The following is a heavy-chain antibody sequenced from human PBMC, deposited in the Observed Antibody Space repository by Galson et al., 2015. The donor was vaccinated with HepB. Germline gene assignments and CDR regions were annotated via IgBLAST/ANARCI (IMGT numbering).Heavy chain of an antibody. J-gene: IGHJ5*02. Sequence: SLRLSCAASGFTFSRHSMNWIRQAPGKGLEWVSSISATSSYVHYADSMRDRFTITRDNAKNSLFLRMTSLRVEDTAVYYCARGSTEDITLLVGTTSVGWFDPWGQGTPVTVAP. CDR3: ARGSTEDITLLVGTTSVGWFDP. CDR1: GFTFSRHS. CDR2: ISATSSYV. D-gene: IGHD3-3*01. V-gene: IGHV3-21*01.